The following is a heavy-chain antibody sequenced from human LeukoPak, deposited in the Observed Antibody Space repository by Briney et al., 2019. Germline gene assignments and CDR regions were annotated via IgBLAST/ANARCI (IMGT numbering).Heavy chain of an antibody. CDR1: GRSFSGYY. Sequence: SETLSLTCAVFGRSFSGYYWSWIRQPPGKGLEWIGEIDHSGSTNYNPSLKSRVTISVDTSKNQFSLKLSSVTAADTAVYYCARLARAVASFDYWGQGTLVTVSS. D-gene: IGHD6-19*01. J-gene: IGHJ4*02. CDR2: IDHSGST. V-gene: IGHV4-34*01. CDR3: ARLARAVASFDY.